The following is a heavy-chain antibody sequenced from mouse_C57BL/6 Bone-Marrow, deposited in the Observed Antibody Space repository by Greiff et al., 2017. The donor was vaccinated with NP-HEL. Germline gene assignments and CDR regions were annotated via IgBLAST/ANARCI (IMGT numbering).Heavy chain of an antibody. D-gene: IGHD2-3*01. J-gene: IGHJ4*01. CDR3: ARDGYYPYAMDY. CDR2: INPNNGGT. Sequence: VQLQQSGPELVKPGASVKIPCKASGYTFTDYNMDWVKQSHGKSLEWIGDINPNNGGTIYNQKFKGKATLTVDKSYSTAYMELRSLTSEDTTVYYCARDGYYPYAMDYWGQGTSVTVSS. V-gene: IGHV1-18*01. CDR1: GYTFTDYN.